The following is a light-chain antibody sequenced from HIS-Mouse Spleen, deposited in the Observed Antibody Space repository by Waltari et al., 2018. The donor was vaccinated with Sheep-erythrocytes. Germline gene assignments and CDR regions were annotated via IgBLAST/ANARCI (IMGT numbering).Light chain of an antibody. Sequence: DIQLTQSPSFLSASVVDRVTITCRASQGISSYLAWYQQKPGKAPKLLFYAASTLQSGVPSRFSGSGSGTEFTLTISSLQPEDFATYYCQQLNSYPHTFGQGTKLEIK. V-gene: IGKV1-9*01. J-gene: IGKJ2*01. CDR1: QGISSY. CDR3: QQLNSYPHT. CDR2: AAS.